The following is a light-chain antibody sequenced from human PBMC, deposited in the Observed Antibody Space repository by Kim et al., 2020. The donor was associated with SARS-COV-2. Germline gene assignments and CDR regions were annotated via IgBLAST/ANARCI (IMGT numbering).Light chain of an antibody. CDR1: QSVGSS. V-gene: IGKV3-15*01. CDR2: AAS. J-gene: IGKJ2*03. CDR3: QQYYSWPPYS. Sequence: EIVMTQSPATLSVSPGEAATLSCRASQSVGSSLAWYQQRPGQAPRLLIYAASTRATGIPARFSGSGSGTDFTLTISSLQSEDFALYYCQQYYSWPPYSFGQGTRLEI.